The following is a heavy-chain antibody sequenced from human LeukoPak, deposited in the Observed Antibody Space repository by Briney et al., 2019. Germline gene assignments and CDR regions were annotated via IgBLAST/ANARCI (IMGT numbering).Heavy chain of an antibody. J-gene: IGHJ4*02. CDR2: IYYSGST. CDR3: ARPAGDFWSGYYPYYFDY. Sequence: PSETLSLTCTVSGGSISSSSYYWGWIRQPAGKGLEWIGSIYYSGSTYYNPSLKSLVTISVDTSKNQFSLKLSSTTAADTAVYYCARPAGDFWSGYYPYYFDYWGQGTLVTVSS. V-gene: IGHV4-39*01. CDR1: GGSISSSSYY. D-gene: IGHD3-3*01.